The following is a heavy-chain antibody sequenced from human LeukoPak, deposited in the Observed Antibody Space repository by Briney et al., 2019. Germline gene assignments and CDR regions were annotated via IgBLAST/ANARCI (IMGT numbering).Heavy chain of an antibody. D-gene: IGHD1-14*01. CDR2: IWHSGST. Sequence: SETLSLTCAVSGDSITSSNWWSWVRQPPGKGLEWIGEIWHSGSTNYNPSLRSRVAISVDKSKNQFSLKLSSVTAAGTAMYYCAFYNRGWYFDYWGQGTLVTVSS. CDR1: GDSITSSNW. J-gene: IGHJ4*02. CDR3: AFYNRGWYFDY. V-gene: IGHV4-4*02.